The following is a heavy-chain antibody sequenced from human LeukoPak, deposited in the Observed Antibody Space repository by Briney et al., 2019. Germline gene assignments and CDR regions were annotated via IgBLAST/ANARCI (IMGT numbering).Heavy chain of an antibody. CDR1: GGSISTYY. J-gene: IGHJ4*02. D-gene: IGHD6-13*01. Sequence: SETLSLTCAVSGGSISTYYWSWIRQPLGKGLEWIGYNYNRGTTNYNPSLKSRVTISVDRSKNQFSLSLTSVTAADTAVYYCARERASAGPHFEHWGRGILVTVSS. CDR3: ARERASAGPHFEH. CDR2: NYNRGTT. V-gene: IGHV4-59*01.